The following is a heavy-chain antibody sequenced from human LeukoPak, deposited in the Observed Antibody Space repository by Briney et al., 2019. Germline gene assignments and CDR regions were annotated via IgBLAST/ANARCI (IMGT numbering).Heavy chain of an antibody. D-gene: IGHD1-1*01. CDR2: ISAYNGNT. J-gene: IGHJ6*03. CDR1: GYTFTSYG. CDR3: ARDKQLDWAHYHYCYMDV. V-gene: IGHV1-18*01. Sequence: ASVKVSCKASGYTFTSYGISWVRQAPGQGLGWMGWISAYNGNTNYAQKLQGRVTMTTDTSTSTAYMELRSLRSDDTAVYYCARDKQLDWAHYHYCYMDVWGKGTTVTVSS.